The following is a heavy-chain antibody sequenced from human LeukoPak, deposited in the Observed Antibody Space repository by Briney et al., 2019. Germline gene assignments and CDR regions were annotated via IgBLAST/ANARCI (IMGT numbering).Heavy chain of an antibody. CDR1: GFTFSSYA. V-gene: IGHV3-30*04. CDR2: ISYDGSNK. CDR3: AKDGALVGYYYDSSGYPYYFDY. J-gene: IGHJ4*02. Sequence: GGSLRLSCAASGFTFSSYAMHWVRQAPGKGLEWVAVISYDGSNKYYADSVKGRFTISRDNSKNTLYLQMNSLRAEDTAVYYCAKDGALVGYYYDSSGYPYYFDYWGQGTLVTVSS. D-gene: IGHD3-22*01.